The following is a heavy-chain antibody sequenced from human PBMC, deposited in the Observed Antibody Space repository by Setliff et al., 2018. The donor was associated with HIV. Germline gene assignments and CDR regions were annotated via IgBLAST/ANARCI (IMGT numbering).Heavy chain of an antibody. CDR1: GASISDGTFY. CDR2: LYIRTGTT. V-gene: IGHV4-61*09. Sequence: PSETLSLTCAVSGASISDGTFYWSWIRQPAGKGLEWIGHLYIRTGTTNYSPSLKGRVTISLDTSNNQFSLKVSSVTAADTAVYYCARRTAPPSGFYSHYYLDVWGKGTTVTVSS. D-gene: IGHD6-6*01. J-gene: IGHJ6*03. CDR3: ARRTAPPSGFYSHYYLDV.